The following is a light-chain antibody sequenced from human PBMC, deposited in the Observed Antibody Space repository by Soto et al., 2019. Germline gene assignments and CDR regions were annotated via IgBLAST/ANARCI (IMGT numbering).Light chain of an antibody. CDR3: QQYGSSPPIT. V-gene: IGKV3-20*01. Sequence: VLTQSPGTLSLSPGERASLSCRASHGISSNHLAWYQQKPNEAPRLLIYGTSTRATGIPDWFSGGGSGTDFSITISRLVPEDFAVYYCQQYGSSPPITFGQGTRLEI. CDR1: HGISSNH. CDR2: GTS. J-gene: IGKJ5*01.